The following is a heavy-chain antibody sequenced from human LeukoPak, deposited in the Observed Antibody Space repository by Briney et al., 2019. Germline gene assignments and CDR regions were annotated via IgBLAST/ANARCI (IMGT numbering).Heavy chain of an antibody. J-gene: IGHJ3*02. CDR2: INPDSGGT. V-gene: IGHV1-2*06. CDR1: GYTFPDNY. CDR3: ARKDCSNGVCYGTFDI. D-gene: IGHD2-8*01. Sequence: SVKVSCKSSGYTFPDNYIHWVRQVPAQGLEWMGRINPDSGGTHYVQKFQDRVTMTRDTAISTVYVELSRLRSDDRAVYYCARKDCSNGVCYGTFDIWGQGTMVTVSS.